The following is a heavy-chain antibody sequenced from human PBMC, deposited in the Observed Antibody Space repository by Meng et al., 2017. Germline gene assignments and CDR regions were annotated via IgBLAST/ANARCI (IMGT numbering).Heavy chain of an antibody. CDR1: GGSFSGYY. CDR3: ARGRRFLEWFDY. Sequence: QVQLQQWGAGRLKPPETLSLTVAVYGGSFSGYYWGWIRQPPGKGLEWIGEINHSGSTNYNPSLKSRVTISVDTSKNQFSLKLSSVTAADTAVYYCARGRRFLEWFDYWGQGTLVTVSS. V-gene: IGHV4-34*01. CDR2: INHSGST. J-gene: IGHJ4*02. D-gene: IGHD3-3*01.